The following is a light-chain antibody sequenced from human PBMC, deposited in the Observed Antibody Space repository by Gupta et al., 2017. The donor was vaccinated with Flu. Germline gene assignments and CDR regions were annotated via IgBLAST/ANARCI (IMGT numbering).Light chain of an antibody. V-gene: IGLV1-51*01. CDR1: TSNIGTYY. CDR3: GTWDDSLSAGV. J-gene: IGLJ1*01. CDR2: DNN. Sequence: NVAISWSGSTSNIGTYYVSWYQQLPGTAPNLLIYDNNKRPSGIPDRFSGSKSDTSATLVIAGLQTGDEADYYCGTWDDSLSAGVFGTGTKVSVL.